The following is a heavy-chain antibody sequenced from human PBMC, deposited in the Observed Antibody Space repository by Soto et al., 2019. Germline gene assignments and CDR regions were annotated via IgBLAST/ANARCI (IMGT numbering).Heavy chain of an antibody. J-gene: IGHJ4*02. CDR3: ARLRYCSSTSCEMGYFDY. CDR2: IYYSGST. V-gene: IGHV4-59*01. CDR1: GGSISSYY. D-gene: IGHD2-2*01. Sequence: SETLSLTCTVSGGSISSYYWSWIRQPPGKGLEWIGYIYYSGSTNYNPSLKSRVTISVDTSKNQFSLKLSSVTAADTAVYYCARLRYCSSTSCEMGYFDYWGQGTLVTVSS.